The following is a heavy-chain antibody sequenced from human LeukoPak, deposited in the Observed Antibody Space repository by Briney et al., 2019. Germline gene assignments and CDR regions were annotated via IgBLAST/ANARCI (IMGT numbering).Heavy chain of an antibody. CDR1: GYTFTSYD. Sequence: ASVKVSCKASGYTFTSYDIDWVRQATGQGLEWMGWMNPNSGNTGYAQKFQGRVTMTRNTSISTAYMELSSLRSEDTAVYYCARRIVGATIGVYYFDYWGQGTLVTVSS. CDR2: MNPNSGNT. V-gene: IGHV1-8*01. D-gene: IGHD1-26*01. CDR3: ARRIVGATIGVYYFDY. J-gene: IGHJ4*02.